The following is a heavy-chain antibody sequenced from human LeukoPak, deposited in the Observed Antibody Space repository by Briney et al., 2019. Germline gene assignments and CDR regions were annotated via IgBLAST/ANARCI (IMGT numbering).Heavy chain of an antibody. CDR3: ARLDYYDISGYSSFSLFDY. D-gene: IGHD3-22*01. J-gene: IGHJ4*02. Sequence: PSETLSLTCTVSGGSISSSSYYWGWIRQPPGKGLEWIGNIYYSGSTYYSPSLKSRVTISVHKSRNQFSLKLSSVTAADMAVYYCARLDYYDISGYSSFSLFDYWGQGTLVTVSS. CDR1: GGSISSSSYY. V-gene: IGHV4-39*01. CDR2: IYYSGST.